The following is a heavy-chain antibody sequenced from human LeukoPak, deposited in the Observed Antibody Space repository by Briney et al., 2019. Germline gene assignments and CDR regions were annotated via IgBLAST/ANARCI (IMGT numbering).Heavy chain of an antibody. D-gene: IGHD2-2*01. J-gene: IGHJ4*02. CDR2: ISGSGGST. V-gene: IGHV3-23*01. CDR1: GFTFSSYA. Sequence: GGSLRLSRAASGFTFSSYAMSWVRQAPGKGLEWVSAISGSGGSTYYADSVKGRFTTSRDNSKNTLYLQMNSLRAEDTAVYYCAKDRPIVVVPAVYFDYWGQGTLVTVSS. CDR3: AKDRPIVVVPAVYFDY.